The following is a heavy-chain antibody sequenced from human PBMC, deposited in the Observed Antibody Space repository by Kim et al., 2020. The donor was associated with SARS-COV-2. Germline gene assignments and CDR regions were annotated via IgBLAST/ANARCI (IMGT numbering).Heavy chain of an antibody. V-gene: IGHV3-23*01. J-gene: IGHJ4*02. CDR3: AKGGGTSPFGY. Sequence: SAGSVKGRFTISRDISKTTLYLQMSSLRAEDTAVYYCAKGGGTSPFGYWGQGTLVTVSS. D-gene: IGHD1-1*01.